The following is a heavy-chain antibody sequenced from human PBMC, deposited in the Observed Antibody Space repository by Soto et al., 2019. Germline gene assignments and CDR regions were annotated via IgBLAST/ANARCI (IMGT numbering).Heavy chain of an antibody. D-gene: IGHD3-10*01. CDR1: GGTFSGYY. J-gene: IGHJ6*02. CDR3: AINLLTMVRGASLGYYYYGMDV. Sequence: PSVPLSLTCAVYGGTFSGYYWTWFRQPPGKGLEWIGEINHSGSTNYNPSLKSRVTISVDTSKNQFSLKLRSVTAADTAVYYCAINLLTMVRGASLGYYYYGMDVLGQGTTDTVSS. V-gene: IGHV4-34*08. CDR2: INHSGST.